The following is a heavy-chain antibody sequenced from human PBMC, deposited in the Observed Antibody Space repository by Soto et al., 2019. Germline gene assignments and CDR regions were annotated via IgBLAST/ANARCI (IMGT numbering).Heavy chain of an antibody. J-gene: IGHJ6*03. CDR3: ARQVYCDTPDYSSHMDV. D-gene: IGHD2-21*01. V-gene: IGHV5-51*01. Sequence: EVQLEQSGPEVKKPGESLKISCKGSGYPFSRNWIVWVRQMPGKGLEWVGIIFPGDADTSYSPSFQGQVTFSVDKSVSTAYLQWSSLKASDTAVYYCARQVYCDTPDYSSHMDVWGKGTTVSVSS. CDR2: IFPGDADT. CDR1: GYPFSRNW.